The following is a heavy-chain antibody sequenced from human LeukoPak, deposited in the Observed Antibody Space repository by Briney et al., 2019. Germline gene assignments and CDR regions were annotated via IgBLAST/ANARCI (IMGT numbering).Heavy chain of an antibody. CDR1: GFTFSTSW. CDR2: ISSSGNTI. Sequence: GGSLRLSCVGSGFTFSTSWMNWVRQAPGKGLEWVSYISSSGNTIYYADSVKGRFTISRDNAKNSLYLQMNSLRAEDTAVYYCARGYSYGWSYWGQGTLVTVSS. D-gene: IGHD5-18*01. CDR3: ARGYSYGWSY. V-gene: IGHV3-48*04. J-gene: IGHJ4*02.